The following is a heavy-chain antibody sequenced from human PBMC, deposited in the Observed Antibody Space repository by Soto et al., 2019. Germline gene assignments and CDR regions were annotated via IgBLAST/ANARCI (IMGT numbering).Heavy chain of an antibody. J-gene: IGHJ4*02. V-gene: IGHV3-64*01. CDR2: ISSIGGTT. Sequence: EVQLAESGGGMVQPGGSLRLSCVASGFTFSSYDMHWVRQAPGKGLESVSSISSIGGTTYYGTSVKGRFTISRDNSKNTLYLQMGSLRAEDMAVYYCVRRVSGNYDYWGQGTLVTVSS. D-gene: IGHD1-7*01. CDR3: VRRVSGNYDY. CDR1: GFTFSSYD.